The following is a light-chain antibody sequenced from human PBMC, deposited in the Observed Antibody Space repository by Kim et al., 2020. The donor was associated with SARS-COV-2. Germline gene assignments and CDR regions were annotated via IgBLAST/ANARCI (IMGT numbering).Light chain of an antibody. CDR3: DKSYSAPFA. V-gene: IGKV1-39*01. Sequence: ASVGDRDTTSVRGSQSVSSCINWCQQKQGREPQLLRYAAYTLQNGVPSRCSGSGSGRDITLTISSLQTQDFAPYYCDKSYSAPFAVGPGTKVEI. J-gene: IGKJ3*01. CDR1: QSVSSC. CDR2: AAY.